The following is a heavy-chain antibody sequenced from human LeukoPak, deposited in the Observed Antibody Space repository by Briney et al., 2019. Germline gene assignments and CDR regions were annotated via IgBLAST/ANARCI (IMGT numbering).Heavy chain of an antibody. V-gene: IGHV3-13*01. Sequence: PGGSLRLSCAASGFTFSRYDMHWVRQATGKGLEWVSGIGTAGDTYYAGSVKGRFTISRENAKNSLYLQMNSLTVGDTAVYYCAGAGSETQWRAFDFWGQGALVTVFS. CDR2: IGTAGDT. CDR3: AGAGSETQWRAFDF. D-gene: IGHD6-19*01. CDR1: GFTFSRYD. J-gene: IGHJ4*02.